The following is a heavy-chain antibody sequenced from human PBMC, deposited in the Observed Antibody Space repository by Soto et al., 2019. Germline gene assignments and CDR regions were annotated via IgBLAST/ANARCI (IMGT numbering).Heavy chain of an antibody. CDR3: ARVCGGDCGNAFDV. J-gene: IGHJ3*01. CDR1: GFTFSAYG. CDR2: ISFDSRDK. V-gene: IGHV3-33*05. Sequence: QVQLVESGGGVVQPGRSLSLSCAASGFTFSAYGIHWVRQAPGKGLEWVATISFDSRDKLYVDSMNGRLTISRENSRNTVYLQMDSLRAEDTAVYHCARVCGGDCGNAFDVWGQGTVVAVSP. D-gene: IGHD2-21*02.